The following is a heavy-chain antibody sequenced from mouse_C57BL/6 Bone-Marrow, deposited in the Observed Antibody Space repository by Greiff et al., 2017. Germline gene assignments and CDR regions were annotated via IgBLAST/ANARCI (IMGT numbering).Heavy chain of an antibody. CDR3: ARSSYGSSYGGY. CDR2: IYPRSGNT. Sequence: QVQLQQSGAELARPGASVKLSCKASGYTFTSYGISWVKQRTGQGLEWIGEIYPRSGNTYYNEKFKGKATLTADKSSSTAYMELRSLTSADSAVYFCARSSYGSSYGGYWGQGTTLTVSS. D-gene: IGHD1-1*01. CDR1: GYTFTSYG. J-gene: IGHJ2*01. V-gene: IGHV1-81*01.